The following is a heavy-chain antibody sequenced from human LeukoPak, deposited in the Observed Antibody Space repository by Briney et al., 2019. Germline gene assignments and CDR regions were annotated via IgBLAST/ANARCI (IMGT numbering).Heavy chain of an antibody. V-gene: IGHV4-34*01. J-gene: IGHJ3*02. Sequence: PSETLSLTCAVYGGPFSGYWSWIRQPPGKGLQWIGEINHSGSTNYNPSLKSRVTISVDTSKNQFSLNLSSVTAADTAVYYCARGKSGYDAFDIWGQGTMVSVSS. D-gene: IGHD5-12*01. CDR1: GGPFSGY. CDR3: ARGKSGYDAFDI. CDR2: INHSGST.